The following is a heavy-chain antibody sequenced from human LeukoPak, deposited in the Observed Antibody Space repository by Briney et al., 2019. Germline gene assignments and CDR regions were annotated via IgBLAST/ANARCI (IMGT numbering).Heavy chain of an antibody. D-gene: IGHD3-22*01. CDR2: INSDGSST. Sequence: GGSLRLSCAASGFTFSDYYMSWIRQAPGKGLVWVSRINSDGSSTSYADSVKGRFTISRDNAKNTLYLQMNSLRAEDTAVYYCARVEKYYYDSSGYYQPYYFDYWGQGTLVTVSS. J-gene: IGHJ4*02. CDR3: ARVEKYYYDSSGYYQPYYFDY. V-gene: IGHV3-74*01. CDR1: GFTFSDYY.